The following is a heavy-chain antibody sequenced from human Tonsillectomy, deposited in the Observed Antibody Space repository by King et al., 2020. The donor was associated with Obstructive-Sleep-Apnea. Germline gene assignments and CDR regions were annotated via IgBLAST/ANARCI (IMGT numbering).Heavy chain of an antibody. CDR2: IYPGDSDT. J-gene: IGHJ6*02. CDR1: GYSFTSYW. V-gene: IGHV5-51*01. Sequence: QLVQSGAEVKKPGESLKISCKGSGYSFTSYWIGWVRQMPGKGLEWMGIIYPGDSDTRYSPSFQGQGTISADKSISTAYLQWSSLKASDTAMYYCARHYYDFWSGYRNPYYYYGMDVWGQGTTVTVSS. CDR3: ARHYYDFWSGYRNPYYYYGMDV. D-gene: IGHD3-3*01.